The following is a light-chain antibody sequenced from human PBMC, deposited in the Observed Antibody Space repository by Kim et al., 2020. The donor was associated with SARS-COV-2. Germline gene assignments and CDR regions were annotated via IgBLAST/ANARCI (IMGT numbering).Light chain of an antibody. CDR2: GAS. V-gene: IGKV3-15*01. CDR1: QSVSSK. Sequence: VSPGEKATLSCRASQSVSSKVAWYQQKPGQAPRLLIYGASTRATGIPARVSGSGSGTEFTLTISSLQSEDFAVYYCQHYNNWPLTFGPGTKVDIK. J-gene: IGKJ3*01. CDR3: QHYNNWPLT.